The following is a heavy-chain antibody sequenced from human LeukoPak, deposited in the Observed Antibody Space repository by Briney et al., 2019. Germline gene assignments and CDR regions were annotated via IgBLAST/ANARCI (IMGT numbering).Heavy chain of an antibody. V-gene: IGHV3-7*01. CDR2: IKQDGSEK. CDR1: GFTFSSYW. CDR3: ARDRFWGTLGPLDY. D-gene: IGHD3-16*01. J-gene: IGHJ4*02. Sequence: GGSLRLSCAASGFTFSSYWMSWVRQAPGKGLEWVANIKQDGSEKYYVDSVKGRFTISRDNAKNSLYLQMNSLRAEDTAVYYCARDRFWGTLGPLDYWGQGTLVTVSS.